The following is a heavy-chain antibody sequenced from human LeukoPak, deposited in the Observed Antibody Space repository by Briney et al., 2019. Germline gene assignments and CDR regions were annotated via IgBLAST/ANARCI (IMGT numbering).Heavy chain of an antibody. J-gene: IGHJ4*02. Sequence: GGSLRLSCAASGVTFSSYYMSWIRQAPGKGLEWVSYIISSSSYTNYADSVKGRFTISRDNAKSSLYLQMNSLRAEDTAVYYCAKDSYTVTTENYLDYWGQGTLVTVSS. CDR1: GVTFSSYY. CDR2: IISSSSYT. V-gene: IGHV3-11*05. D-gene: IGHD4-17*01. CDR3: AKDSYTVTTENYLDY.